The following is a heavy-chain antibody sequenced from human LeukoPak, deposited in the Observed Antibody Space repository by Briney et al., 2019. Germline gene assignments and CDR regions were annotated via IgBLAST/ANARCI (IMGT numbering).Heavy chain of an antibody. J-gene: IGHJ4*02. CDR1: GGSISSYY. CDR2: IYYSGST. D-gene: IGHD5-24*01. CDR3: ARARWRLDY. Sequence: SETLSLTCTVSGGSISSYYWSWIRQPPGKGLEWIGYIYYSGSTNYNPSLKSRVTISVDTSKNQLSLKLSSVTAADTAVYYCARARWRLDYWGQGTLVTVSS. V-gene: IGHV4-59*01.